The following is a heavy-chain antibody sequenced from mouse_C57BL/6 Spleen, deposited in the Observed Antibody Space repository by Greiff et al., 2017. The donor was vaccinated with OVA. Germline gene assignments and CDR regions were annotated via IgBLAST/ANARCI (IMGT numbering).Heavy chain of an antibody. CDR3: ARTLWRAY. V-gene: IGHV1-26*01. D-gene: IGHD1-1*02. CDR2: INPNNGGT. J-gene: IGHJ3*01. CDR1: GYTFTDYY. Sequence: EVQLQQSGPELVKPGASVKISCKASGYTFTDYYMNWVKQSHGKSLEWIGDINPNNGGTSYNQKFKGKATLTVDKSSSTAYMELRSLTSEDSAVYYCARTLWRAYWGQGTLVTVSA.